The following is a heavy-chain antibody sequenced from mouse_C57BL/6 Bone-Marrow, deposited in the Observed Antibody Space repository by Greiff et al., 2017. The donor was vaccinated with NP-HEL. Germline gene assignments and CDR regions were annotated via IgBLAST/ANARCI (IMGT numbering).Heavy chain of an antibody. J-gene: IGHJ3*01. D-gene: IGHD2-3*01. V-gene: IGHV1-74*01. CDR3: ANTDGYYAWFAY. CDR2: IHPSDSDT. CDR1: GYTFTSYW. Sequence: QVQLKQPGAELVKPGASVKVSCKASGYTFTSYWMHWVKQGPGQGLEWIGRIHPSDSDTNYNQKFKGKATLTVDKSSSTAYMQLSSLTSEDSAVYYCANTDGYYAWFAYWGQGTLVTVSA.